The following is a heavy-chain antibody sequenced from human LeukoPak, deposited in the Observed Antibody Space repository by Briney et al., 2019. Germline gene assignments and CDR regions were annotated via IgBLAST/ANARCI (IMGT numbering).Heavy chain of an antibody. Sequence: ASVKVSCKASGYTFTGYYMHWVRQAPGQGLEWMGWINPNSGGTNYAQKFQGRVTMTRDTSISTAYMELSRLRPDDTAVYYCARSLEYSSSQLVDYWGQGTLVTVSS. D-gene: IGHD6-6*01. V-gene: IGHV1-2*02. CDR1: GYTFTGYY. CDR2: INPNSGGT. J-gene: IGHJ4*02. CDR3: ARSLEYSSSQLVDY.